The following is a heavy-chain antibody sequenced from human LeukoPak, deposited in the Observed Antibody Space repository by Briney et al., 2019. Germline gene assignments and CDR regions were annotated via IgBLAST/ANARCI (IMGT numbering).Heavy chain of an antibody. CDR1: GFTFCGYC. J-gene: IGHJ4*02. Sequence: GGSLRLSCAASGFTFCGYCMTWVRQAPGEGREWVANIKQDGSESNYVDSVKGRFTISRDNAKNSLYLQMNTLRDEDTAVYYCATGAGCGYWGQGTLVTVSS. V-gene: IGHV3-7*03. CDR3: ATGAGCGY. D-gene: IGHD6-19*01. CDR2: IKQDGSES.